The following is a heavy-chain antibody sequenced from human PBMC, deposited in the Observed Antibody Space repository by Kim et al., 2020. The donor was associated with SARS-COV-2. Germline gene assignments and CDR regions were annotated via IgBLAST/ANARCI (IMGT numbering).Heavy chain of an antibody. Sequence: GGSLRLSCIASGFTFSDYWISWVRQAPGKGLEWVGNIKPDGTETHYVDSMEGRFTISRENAKNSVFLQMNSLRVEDTAVYYCARDPVTMDWGQGALVTVSS. CDR3: ARDPVTMD. J-gene: IGHJ4*02. CDR1: GFTFSDYW. D-gene: IGHD3-10*01. CDR2: IKPDGTET. V-gene: IGHV3-7*01.